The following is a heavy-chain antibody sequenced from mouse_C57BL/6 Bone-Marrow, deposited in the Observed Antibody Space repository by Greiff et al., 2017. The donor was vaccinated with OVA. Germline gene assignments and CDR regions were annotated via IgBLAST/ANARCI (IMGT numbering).Heavy chain of an antibody. CDR3: TTDYSLDY. J-gene: IGHJ2*01. Sequence: EVQLQQSGAELVRPGASVKLSCTASGFNIKDDYMHWVKQRPEQGLEWIGWIDPENGDTEYASKFQGKATITADTSSNTVYLQLSSLTSEDTAVYYCTTDYSLDYWGQGTTLTVSS. CDR1: GFNIKDDY. CDR2: IDPENGDT. D-gene: IGHD2-12*01. V-gene: IGHV14-4*01.